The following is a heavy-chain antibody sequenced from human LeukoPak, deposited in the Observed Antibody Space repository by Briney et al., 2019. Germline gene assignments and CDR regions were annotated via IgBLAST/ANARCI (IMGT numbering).Heavy chain of an antibody. CDR1: GFIFGDYY. CDR3: ARADCSGGSCYSVIDI. V-gene: IGHV3-11*06. Sequence: GGSLRLSCAASGFIFGDYYMSWIRQAPGKGLEWVSYISDSGTYTKYADSVKGRFTISRDNAKNSLYLQMNSLRAEDTAVYYCARADCSGGSCYSVIDIWGQGTMVTVS. CDR2: ISDSGTYT. D-gene: IGHD2-15*01. J-gene: IGHJ3*02.